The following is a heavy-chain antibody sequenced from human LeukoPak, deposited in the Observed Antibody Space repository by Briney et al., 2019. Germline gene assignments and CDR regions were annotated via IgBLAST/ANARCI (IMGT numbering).Heavy chain of an antibody. J-gene: IGHJ4*02. D-gene: IGHD2-15*01. V-gene: IGHV4-34*01. CDR3: ARGPDCSGGSCTDRPTDY. Sequence: PSETLSLTCVVYGGSFSGYYWTWTRQTPGKGLEWIGEINHSGSTNYNPSLKSRVTISLDTSNNQFSLKLSSVTAADTAVYYCARGPDCSGGSCTDRPTDYWGQGTLVTVSS. CDR2: INHSGST. CDR1: GGSFSGYY.